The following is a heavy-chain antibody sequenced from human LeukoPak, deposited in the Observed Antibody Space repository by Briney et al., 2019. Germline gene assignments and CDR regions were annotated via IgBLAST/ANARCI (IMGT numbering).Heavy chain of an antibody. CDR3: ARDHCSGGSGYWGRWFDP. J-gene: IGHJ5*02. Sequence: GASVKASCKPSGSTFTRYHMHWGRQAPGHGLGWMGWINPNSGGTNYAQKLPCRVTMTSDTYNSTAYMELSRLRSDDTAVYYCARDHCSGGSGYWGRWFDPWGQGTLVTVSS. CDR2: INPNSGGT. CDR1: GSTFTRYH. V-gene: IGHV1-2*02. D-gene: IGHD2-15*01.